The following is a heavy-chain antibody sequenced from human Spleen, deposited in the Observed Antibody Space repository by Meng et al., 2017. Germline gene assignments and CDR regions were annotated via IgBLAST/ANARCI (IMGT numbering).Heavy chain of an antibody. D-gene: IGHD4-11*01. Sequence: QAQLQQWGAGLLKTSETLSLTGVVSGGSFSDYYWSWIRQPPGKGLEWIGEINHSGSTNYNPSLESRATISVDTFQNNLSLKLSSVTAADSAVYYCARGPTTMAHDFDYWGQGTLVTVSS. CDR3: ARGPTTMAHDFDY. J-gene: IGHJ4*02. CDR1: GGSFSDYY. CDR2: INHSGST. V-gene: IGHV4-34*01.